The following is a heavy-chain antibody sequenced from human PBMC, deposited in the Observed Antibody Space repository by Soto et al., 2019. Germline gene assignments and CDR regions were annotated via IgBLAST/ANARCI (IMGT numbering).Heavy chain of an antibody. V-gene: IGHV3-64D*06. J-gene: IGHJ4*02. CDR1: GLTFSNCV. D-gene: IGHD6-13*01. CDR2: ISSGGGTT. CDR3: VKRGSSSWFYDY. Sequence: LRLSCSVSGLTFSNCVMHWVRQAPGKRLEYVSAISSGGGTTYYADSVEGRFTISRDNSKNTLYLQMSSLTAEDTGVYFCVKRGSSSWFYDYWGQGTPVTVS.